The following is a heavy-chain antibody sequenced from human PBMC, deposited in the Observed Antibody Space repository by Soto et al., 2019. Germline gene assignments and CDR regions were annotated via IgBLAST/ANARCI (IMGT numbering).Heavy chain of an antibody. Sequence: EVLLLESGGGLVPPGGSLRLSCAASGFTFSNYALTWVRQAPGKGLEWVSTISGSGGITYYADSVKGRFTISRDNSKNTLYLQMNSLRAEDTAVYYCAKDQGSSWYEIDYWGQGTLVTVSS. D-gene: IGHD6-13*01. J-gene: IGHJ4*02. V-gene: IGHV3-23*01. CDR2: ISGSGGIT. CDR1: GFTFSNYA. CDR3: AKDQGSSWYEIDY.